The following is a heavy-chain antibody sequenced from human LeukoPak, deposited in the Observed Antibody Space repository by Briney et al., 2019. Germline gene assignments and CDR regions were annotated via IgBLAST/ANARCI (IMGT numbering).Heavy chain of an antibody. V-gene: IGHV3-15*01. CDR1: GFTFSNAW. CDR2: IKSKTDGGTT. D-gene: IGHD3-10*01. Sequence: GGSLRLSCAASGFTFSNAWMSWVRQAPGKGLEWVGRIKSKTDGGTTDYAAPVKGRFTISRDDSKNTLYLQMNSLKTEDTAVYYCTTPRYGSGTFDYWGQGTLVTVSS. J-gene: IGHJ4*02. CDR3: TTPRYGSGTFDY.